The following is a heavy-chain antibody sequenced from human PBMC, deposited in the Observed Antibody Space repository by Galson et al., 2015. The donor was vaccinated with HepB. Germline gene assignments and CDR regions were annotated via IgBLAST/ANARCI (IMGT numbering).Heavy chain of an antibody. D-gene: IGHD2-2*01. V-gene: IGHV5-51*01. Sequence: QSGAEVKKPGESLRISCKGFEYRFPGYWIAWVRQMPGKGLEWMGIIYPGDSDTRYSPSFQGQVTISADKSISTAYLQWSSLKASDTAIYYCARLYCSSTSCYGTDVWGQGTTVTVSS. CDR2: IYPGDSDT. J-gene: IGHJ6*02. CDR3: ARLYCSSTSCYGTDV. CDR1: EYRFPGYW.